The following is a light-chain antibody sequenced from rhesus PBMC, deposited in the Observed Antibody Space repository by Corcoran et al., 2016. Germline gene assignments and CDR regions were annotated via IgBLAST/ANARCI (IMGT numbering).Light chain of an antibody. J-gene: IGKJ1*01. Sequence: DIQMTQSPSSLSASVGDRVTITCRASQGITNDLAWYQQKPGETPKLLIYEASSLQCGIPSRFRGSGSGTDFTLTIISLQSEDFATYYWQHYYSIPRTFGQGTKVEIK. V-gene: IGKV1-25*01. CDR3: QHYYSIPRT. CDR1: QGITND. CDR2: EAS.